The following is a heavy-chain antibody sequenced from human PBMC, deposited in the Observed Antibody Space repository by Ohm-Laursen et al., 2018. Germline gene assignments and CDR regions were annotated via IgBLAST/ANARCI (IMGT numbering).Heavy chain of an antibody. CDR2: ATGSGRST. CDR3: AKGRSGETGHGNWFES. CDR1: GFTFSGYA. Sequence: GSLRLSCAASGFTFSGYAMSWVRQGPEKGLEWVSVATGSGRSTYYTNSVKGRFSISRDNSKNTLYLQMNSLRVEDTAVYYCAKGRSGETGHGNWFESWGQGALVIVSS. J-gene: IGHJ5*01. D-gene: IGHD3-16*01. V-gene: IGHV3-23*01.